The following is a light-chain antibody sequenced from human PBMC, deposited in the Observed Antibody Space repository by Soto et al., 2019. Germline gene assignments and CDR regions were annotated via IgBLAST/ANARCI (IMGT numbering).Light chain of an antibody. J-gene: IGLJ3*02. CDR3: QLWAAGVWV. CDR1: SGYNSYS. Sequence: QPVLTQSPSASASLGASVKLTCTLSSGYNSYSIAWHPQQPEKGPRYLMKVNSDGSHSRGDGIPDRFSGSSSGTERYLTISSLQPGDEADYYCQLWAAGVWVFGGGTKLTVL. V-gene: IGLV4-69*01. CDR2: VNSDGSH.